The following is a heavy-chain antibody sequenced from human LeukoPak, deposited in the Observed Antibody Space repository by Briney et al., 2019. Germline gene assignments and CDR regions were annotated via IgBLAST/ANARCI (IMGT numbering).Heavy chain of an antibody. Sequence: WGSLRLSCAASGFTFSNYWLTWVRQAPGQGLEWVANKKQDGSEKHYVDSVKGRFTISRDNAKNSLYLRMNSLRAEDTAVYYCARDRQIAYWGQGTLVTVSS. CDR3: ARDRQIAY. J-gene: IGHJ4*02. CDR2: KKQDGSEK. CDR1: GFTFSNYW. V-gene: IGHV3-7*01.